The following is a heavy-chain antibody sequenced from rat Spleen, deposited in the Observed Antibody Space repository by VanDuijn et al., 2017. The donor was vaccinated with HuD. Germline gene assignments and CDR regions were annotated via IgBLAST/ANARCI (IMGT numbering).Heavy chain of an antibody. V-gene: IGHV5-19*01. D-gene: IGHD1-6*01. CDR2: ISSSGGST. Sequence: EVQLVESGGGLVQPGRSLSLSCITSGFTFNNYWMSWIRQAPAKGLEWVATISSSGGSTYYRDSVKGRFTISRDNAKSTLYLQMDSLRSEDTATYYCATGPRILRLDWFVYWGQGTLVTVSS. CDR3: ATGPRILRLDWFVY. CDR1: GFTFNNYW. J-gene: IGHJ3*01.